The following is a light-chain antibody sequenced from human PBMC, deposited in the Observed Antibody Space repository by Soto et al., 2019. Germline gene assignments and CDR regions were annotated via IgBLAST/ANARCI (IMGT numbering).Light chain of an antibody. CDR3: KKYNSFKIT. CDR1: QSITTW. J-gene: IGKJ5*01. V-gene: IGKV1-5*01. Sequence: DIQMTQSPSTLSSSVGGRVIITCRASQSITTWLAWYQQKTGKAPKLLIYDASSLESGVKSRFSGSGSGTEFTLTIRRMKTDELATYDCKKYNSFKITVGQWTRLEIK. CDR2: DAS.